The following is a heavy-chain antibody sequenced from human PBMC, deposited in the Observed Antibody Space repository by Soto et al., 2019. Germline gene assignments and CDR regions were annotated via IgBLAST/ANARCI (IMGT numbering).Heavy chain of an antibody. CDR1: GYTFTSYG. CDR3: ARDPTYSSSWYATRYLGY. Sequence: ASVKVSCKASGYTFTSYGISWVRQAPGQGLEWMVWISAYNGNTNYAQKLQGRVTMTTDTSTSTAYMELRSLRSDDTAVYYCARDPTYSSSWYATRYLGYWGQGTLVTVSS. J-gene: IGHJ4*02. D-gene: IGHD6-13*01. CDR2: ISAYNGNT. V-gene: IGHV1-18*01.